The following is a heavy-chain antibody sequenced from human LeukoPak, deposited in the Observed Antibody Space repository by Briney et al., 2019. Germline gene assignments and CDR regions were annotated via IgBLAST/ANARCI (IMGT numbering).Heavy chain of an antibody. CDR1: GFSVSSNY. CDR2: IYSGGST. J-gene: IGHJ6*02. CDR3: ARERGGVAARGYYGMDV. Sequence: GGSLRLSCAASGFSVSSNYMTWVRQAPGKGLEWVSVIYSGGSTYYADSVKGRFTISRHNSKNTLYLQMSSLRSEDTAVYYCARERGGVAARGYYGMDVWGQGTTVTVSS. V-gene: IGHV3-53*04. D-gene: IGHD6-6*01.